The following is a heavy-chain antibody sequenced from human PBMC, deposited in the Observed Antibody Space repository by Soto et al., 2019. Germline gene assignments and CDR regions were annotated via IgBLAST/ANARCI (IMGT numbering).Heavy chain of an antibody. CDR1: GFTFTSYY. CDR2: IDLRGGDT. V-gene: IGHV1-46*01. Sequence: QVQLVQSGAELKSPGASVKVSCKTSGFTFTSYYMHWVRQAPGQGLEWMGLIDLRGGDTRYAPKFQGRDNMTRDTSANRVYMELTSIRSEDMAAYYCARGRGGGYGLDFWGQGTLVTVSS. D-gene: IGHD1-26*01. CDR3: ARGRGGGYGLDF. J-gene: IGHJ4*02.